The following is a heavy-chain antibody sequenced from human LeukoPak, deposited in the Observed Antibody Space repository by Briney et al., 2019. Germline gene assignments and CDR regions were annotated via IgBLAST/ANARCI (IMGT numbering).Heavy chain of an antibody. CDR3: ALEDIVVVPAALEDY. Sequence: ASVKVSCKTSGYTFTGYYMHWVRQAPGQGLEWMGWISPNSGGTNYAQKFQGRVTMTRDTSISTAYMELSRLRSDDTAVYYCALEDIVVVPAALEDYWGQGTLVTVSS. D-gene: IGHD2-2*01. V-gene: IGHV1-2*02. CDR2: ISPNSGGT. CDR1: GYTFTGYY. J-gene: IGHJ4*02.